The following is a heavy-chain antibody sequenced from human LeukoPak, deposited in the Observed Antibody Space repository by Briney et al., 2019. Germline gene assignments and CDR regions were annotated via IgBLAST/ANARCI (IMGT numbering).Heavy chain of an antibody. J-gene: IGHJ4*02. V-gene: IGHV4-61*02. CDR1: GGSISSSSYY. CDR2: IYTSGST. Sequence: SETLSLTCTVSGGSISSSSYYWSWIRQPAGKGLEWIGRIYTSGSTNYNPSLKSRVTMSVDTSKNQFSLKLSSVTAADTAVYYCARQWLALDYWGQGTLVTVSS. D-gene: IGHD6-19*01. CDR3: ARQWLALDY.